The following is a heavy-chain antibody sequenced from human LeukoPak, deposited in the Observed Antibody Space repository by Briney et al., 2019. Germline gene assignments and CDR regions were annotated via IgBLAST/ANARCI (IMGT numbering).Heavy chain of an antibody. J-gene: IGHJ6*02. CDR3: ARASCSGGSCYYYYGMDV. CDR2: ISSSSSTI. CDR1: GFTFSRYA. D-gene: IGHD2-15*01. Sequence: GGSLRLSRSASGFTFSRYAMHWVRQAPGKGLEWVSYISSSSSTIYYADSVKGRFTISRDNAKNSLYLQMNSLRDEDTAVYYCARASCSGGSCYYYYGMDVWGQGTTVTVSS. V-gene: IGHV3-48*02.